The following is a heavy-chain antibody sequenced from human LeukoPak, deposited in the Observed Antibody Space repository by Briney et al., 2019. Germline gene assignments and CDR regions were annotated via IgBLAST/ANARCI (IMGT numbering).Heavy chain of an antibody. CDR3: ARPGYDSSGYYDPTFDY. V-gene: IGHV3-30-3*01. CDR1: GFTFSSYA. D-gene: IGHD3-22*01. Sequence: GGSLRLSCAASGFTFSSYAMHWVRQAPGKGLEWVAVISYDGSSKYYADSVKGRFTISRDNSKNTLYLQMNSLRAEDTAVYYCARPGYDSSGYYDPTFDYWGQGTLVTVSS. CDR2: ISYDGSSK. J-gene: IGHJ4*02.